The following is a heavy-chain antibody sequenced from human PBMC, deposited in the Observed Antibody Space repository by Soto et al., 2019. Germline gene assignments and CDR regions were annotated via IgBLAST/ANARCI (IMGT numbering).Heavy chain of an antibody. CDR3: AKDLLSLQYSPLSFDY. CDR2: ISGSGGST. CDR1: GFTFSSYA. Sequence: EVQLLESGGGLVQPGGSLRLSCAASGFTFSSYAMSWVRQAPGKGLEWVSAISGSGGSTYYADSVKGRFTISRDNSKNTLYLQMNSLRAEDTAVYYCAKDLLSLQYSPLSFDYWGQGTLVTVSS. V-gene: IGHV3-23*01. J-gene: IGHJ4*02. D-gene: IGHD4-4*01.